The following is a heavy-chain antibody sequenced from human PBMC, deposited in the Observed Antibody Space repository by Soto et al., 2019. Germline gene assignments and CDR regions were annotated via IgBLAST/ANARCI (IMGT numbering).Heavy chain of an antibody. CDR1: GYTFTDYA. CDR2: INAGNGNT. CDR3: ARSAVSPFGGLIGPFDY. Sequence: QGQLVQSGAEEKKPGASVKVSCKASGYTFTDYAMHWVRQAPGQRLEWMGWINAGNGNTKYSQKFQGRVTITRDTSASTAYMELSSLRSEDTAVYYCARSAVSPFGGLIGPFDYWGQGNLVTVSS. J-gene: IGHJ4*02. V-gene: IGHV1-3*05. D-gene: IGHD3-16*02.